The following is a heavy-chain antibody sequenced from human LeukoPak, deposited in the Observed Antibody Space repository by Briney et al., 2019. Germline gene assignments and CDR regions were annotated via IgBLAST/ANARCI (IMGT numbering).Heavy chain of an antibody. Sequence: PGGSLRLSCAVSGFTFSDCEMTWGRQAPGKGLEWISFITSSGATKYYADSVRGRFAISRDNANNSLYLLVDSLRADDTAVYFCARILGNNYYYYYMDVWGKGTTVTVSS. CDR1: GFTFSDCE. CDR3: ARILGNNYYYYYMDV. V-gene: IGHV3-48*03. J-gene: IGHJ6*03. CDR2: ITSSGATK.